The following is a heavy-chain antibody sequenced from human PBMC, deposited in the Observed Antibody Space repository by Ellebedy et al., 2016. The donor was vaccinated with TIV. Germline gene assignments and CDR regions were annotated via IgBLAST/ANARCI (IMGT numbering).Heavy chain of an antibody. Sequence: SVKVSXXASGGTFSSYAISWVRQAPGQGLEWMGGIIPIFGTANYAQKFQGRVTITADKSTSTAYMELSSLRSEDTAVYYCARVDSDCSSTSCYQSDYWGQGTLVTVSS. J-gene: IGHJ4*02. CDR3: ARVDSDCSSTSCYQSDY. D-gene: IGHD2-2*01. CDR1: GGTFSSYA. V-gene: IGHV1-69*06. CDR2: IIPIFGTA.